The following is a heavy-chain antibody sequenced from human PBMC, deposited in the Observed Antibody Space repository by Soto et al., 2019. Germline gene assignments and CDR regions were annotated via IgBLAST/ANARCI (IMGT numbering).Heavy chain of an antibody. V-gene: IGHV4-34*01. CDR3: ARGSHYYYMDV. CDR2: INHSGST. CDR1: GGSFSGYY. J-gene: IGHJ6*03. Sequence: SETLSLTCAVYGGSFSGYYWSWIRQPPGKGLEWIGEINHSGSTNYNPSLKSRVTISVDTSKNQFSLKLSSVTAADTAVYYCARGSHYYYMDVWGKGTTVTV.